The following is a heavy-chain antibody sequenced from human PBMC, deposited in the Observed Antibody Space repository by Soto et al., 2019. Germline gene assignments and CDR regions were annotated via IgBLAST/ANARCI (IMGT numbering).Heavy chain of an antibody. D-gene: IGHD3-10*01. CDR1: GFPFTTYG. CDR3: VGGQYYFDY. Sequence: QVQLVESGRGVVQPGRSLRLSCAASGFPFTTYGMHWVREGPGKGLEWVAVISYDGSNKYYADSVTGRFTISRDNSKNTLYLQMNSLRPEDTALYYCVGGQYYFDYRGQGTLVTVSS. V-gene: IGHV3-30*03. CDR2: ISYDGSNK. J-gene: IGHJ4*02.